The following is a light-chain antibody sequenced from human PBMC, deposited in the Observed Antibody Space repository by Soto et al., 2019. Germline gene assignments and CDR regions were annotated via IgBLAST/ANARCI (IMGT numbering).Light chain of an antibody. CDR2: DAS. Sequence: EIVLTQSPATLSLSPGERATLSCRASQSVSSYLAWYQQKPGQAPRLLIYDASDRATGIPARFSGSGFGTDFTLTISSLEPEDFAVYYCQQRSSWPPAYTFGQGTKLEIK. CDR3: QQRSSWPPAYT. J-gene: IGKJ2*01. V-gene: IGKV3-11*01. CDR1: QSVSSY.